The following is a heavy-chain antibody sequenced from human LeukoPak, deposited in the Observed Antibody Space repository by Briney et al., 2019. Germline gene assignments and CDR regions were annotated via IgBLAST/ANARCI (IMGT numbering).Heavy chain of an antibody. CDR2: IYYSGST. Sequence: SETLCLTCTVSGDSISSYYWSWIRQPPGKGLEWIGYIYYSGSTNYNPSLKSRVTISVGTSKNQFSLKLSSVTAADTAVYYCAGRYYYDSGGYYDAFDIWGQATMVTVSS. D-gene: IGHD3-22*01. CDR1: GDSISSYY. CDR3: AGRYYYDSGGYYDAFDI. V-gene: IGHV4-59*01. J-gene: IGHJ3*02.